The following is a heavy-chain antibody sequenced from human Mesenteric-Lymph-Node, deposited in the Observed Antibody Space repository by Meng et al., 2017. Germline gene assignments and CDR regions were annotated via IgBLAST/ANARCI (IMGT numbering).Heavy chain of an antibody. CDR1: GFTFSNYG. Sequence: GESLKISCAASGFTFSNYGMGWVRQAPGKGLEWVSAISGSGGSTYYADSVKGRFTISRDNSKNTLYLQMNSLRAEDTALYYCAKDRIVATIGETLIDFWGQGTLVTVSS. V-gene: IGHV3-23*01. CDR2: ISGSGGST. D-gene: IGHD5-12*01. J-gene: IGHJ4*02. CDR3: AKDRIVATIGETLIDF.